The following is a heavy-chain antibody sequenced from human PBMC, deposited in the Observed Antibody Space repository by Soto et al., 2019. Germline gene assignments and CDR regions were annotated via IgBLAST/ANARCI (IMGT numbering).Heavy chain of an antibody. Sequence: QVQLVQSGAEVKKPGASVKVSCKASGYTFTSYGISWVRQAPGQVLEWMGWISAYNGNTNYAQKLQGRVTMTTDTSTSTAYMELRSLRSDDTAVYSCARDPGMYRRSLNAFDIWGQGTMVTVSS. CDR2: ISAYNGNT. CDR3: ARDPGMYRRSLNAFDI. CDR1: GYTFTSYG. D-gene: IGHD2-8*01. J-gene: IGHJ3*02. V-gene: IGHV1-18*04.